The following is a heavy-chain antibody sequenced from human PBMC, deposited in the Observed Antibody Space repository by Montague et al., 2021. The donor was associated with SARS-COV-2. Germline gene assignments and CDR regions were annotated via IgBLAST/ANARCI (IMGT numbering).Heavy chain of an antibody. CDR1: DDSSSSSIYY. V-gene: IGHV4-39*07. Sequence: SETLSLTCTVSDDSSSSSIYYWGWIRQPPGKGLEWIGTISYSGSTYHNPSLHSRVAISVGTSKKRFSLRLTSVTAADTAVYFCARGHYHSSWFKYWGPGTLVTVSS. D-gene: IGHD6-13*01. J-gene: IGHJ4*02. CDR3: ARGHYHSSWFKY. CDR2: ISYSGST.